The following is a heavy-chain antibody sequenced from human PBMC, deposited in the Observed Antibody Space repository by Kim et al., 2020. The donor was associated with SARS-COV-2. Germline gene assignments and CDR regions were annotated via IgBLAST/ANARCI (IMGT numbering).Heavy chain of an antibody. CDR1: GFTFSSYS. CDR3: AREYGSGSYWGY. Sequence: GGSLRLSCTASGFTFSSYSIHWVRQAPGKGPEWVAVISTDGSEKYYAASVKGRCTISRESYRSTVDLQMNRLKPEDTAIYYCAREYGSGSYWGYWGQGTLVTVSS. D-gene: IGHD3-10*01. J-gene: IGHJ4*02. V-gene: IGHV3-30-3*01. CDR2: ISTDGSEK.